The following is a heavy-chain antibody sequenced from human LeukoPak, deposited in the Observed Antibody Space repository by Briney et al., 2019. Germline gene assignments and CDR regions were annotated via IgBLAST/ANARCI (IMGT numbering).Heavy chain of an antibody. V-gene: IGHV3-30*18. CDR2: ISYDGSNK. CDR3: ANKLSYSSGWF. D-gene: IGHD6-19*01. J-gene: IGHJ4*02. Sequence: GRSLRLSCAASGFTFSSYGMHWVRQAPGKGLEWVAVISYDGSNKYYADSVKGRFTISRDNSKNTVYLQMNSLRTEDTAVYYCANKLSYSSGWFWGQGTLVTASS. CDR1: GFTFSSYG.